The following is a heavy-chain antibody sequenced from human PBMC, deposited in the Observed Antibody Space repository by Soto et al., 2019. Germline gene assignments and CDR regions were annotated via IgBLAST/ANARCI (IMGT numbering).Heavy chain of an antibody. CDR2: IIPIFGTA. CDR1: GGTFSSYA. D-gene: IGHD4-4*01. Sequence: ASVKVSCKASGGTFSSYAISWVRQAPGQGLEWMGGIIPIFGTANYAQKFQGRVTITADESTSTAYMELSSLRSEDPAVYYCAAATVSFSYFDYWGQGTLVTVSS. CDR3: AAATVSFSYFDY. J-gene: IGHJ4*02. V-gene: IGHV1-69*13.